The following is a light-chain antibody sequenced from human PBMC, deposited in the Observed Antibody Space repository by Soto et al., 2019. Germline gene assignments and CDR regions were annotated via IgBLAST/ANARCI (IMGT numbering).Light chain of an antibody. Sequence: QSVLTQPASVSGSPGQSITISCTGTSSDVGLYDYVSWYQQHPGKAPQLMIYAVSNRPSGVSNRFSASKSGNTASLFISGRQAEDEADYYCTSSTSDSDYVFGCGTKVTV. CDR2: AVS. J-gene: IGLJ1*01. V-gene: IGLV2-14*01. CDR1: SSDVGLYDY. CDR3: TSSTSDSDYV.